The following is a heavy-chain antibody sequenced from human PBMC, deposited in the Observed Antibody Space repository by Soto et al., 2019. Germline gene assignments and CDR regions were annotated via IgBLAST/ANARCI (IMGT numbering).Heavy chain of an antibody. V-gene: IGHV4-61*01. D-gene: IGHD2-2*01. CDR1: GGSVSRGSYY. CDR3: ARAVLGRTSCRTCSHFDV. Sequence: SETLSLTCTVSGGSVSRGSYYWSWVRQPPGKGLEWIGYIYYSGSTNYNPSLKSRVTISVDTSKDQFSLKMSSVTAADTAVYYCARAVLGRTSCRTCSHFDVWGQGTTVTVSS. CDR2: IYYSGST. J-gene: IGHJ6*02.